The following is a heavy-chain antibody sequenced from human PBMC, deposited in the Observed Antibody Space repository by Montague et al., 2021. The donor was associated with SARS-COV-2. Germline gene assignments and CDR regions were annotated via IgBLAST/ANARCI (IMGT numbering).Heavy chain of an antibody. CDR1: GSSISNYY. CDR3: ARGGGYYNYGLDV. V-gene: IGHV4-59*01. D-gene: IGHD3-22*01. J-gene: IGHJ6*02. CDR2: IYYSGST. Sequence: SETLSLTCTVSGSSISNYYWSWIRQPPGRGLEWIGYIYYSGSTDYSPSLKSRVTISLDTSKSQFSLKVTSVTAADTAVYYCARGGGYYNYGLDVWGPGTTVTVSS.